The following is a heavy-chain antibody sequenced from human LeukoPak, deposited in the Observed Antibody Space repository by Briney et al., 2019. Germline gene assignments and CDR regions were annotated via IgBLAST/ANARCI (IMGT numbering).Heavy chain of an antibody. V-gene: IGHV3-23*01. CDR3: ARDDYSNFRFEY. Sequence: GGSLTLSCAASGFTFSSYARSWVRQAPGKGLEWVSSISGSGSSTYYADSVKGRFTISRDNSKNTLYLQMNSLRAEDTAVYYCARDDYSNFRFEYWGQGTLVTVSS. CDR1: GFTFSSYA. CDR2: ISGSGSST. D-gene: IGHD4-11*01. J-gene: IGHJ4*02.